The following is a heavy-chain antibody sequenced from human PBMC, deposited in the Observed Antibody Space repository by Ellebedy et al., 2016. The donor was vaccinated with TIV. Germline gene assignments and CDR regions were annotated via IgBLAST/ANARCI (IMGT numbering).Heavy chain of an antibody. CDR2: IKSETEGGTT. CDR3: STYTVGDDS. V-gene: IGHV3-15*01. CDR1: GFSFNNGW. J-gene: IGHJ1*01. Sequence: PGGSLRLSCSSSGFSFNNGWMNWVRQTPGKRLEWVGRIKSETEGGTTDYAAPVKGRFTISRDDLQNILYLEMNNLTIVDTGVYYCSTYTVGDDSWGQGTLVTVSS. D-gene: IGHD5-12*01.